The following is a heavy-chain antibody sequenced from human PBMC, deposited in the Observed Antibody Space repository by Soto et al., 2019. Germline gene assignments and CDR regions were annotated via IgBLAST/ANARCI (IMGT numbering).Heavy chain of an antibody. J-gene: IGHJ4*02. V-gene: IGHV3-53*02. CDR3: ARDAPYRGYSYGTLGFDY. D-gene: IGHD5-18*01. CDR1: GFTVSSNY. CDR2: IYSDDRT. Sequence: EVQLVETGGGLIQPGGSLRLSCAASGFTVSSNYMSWVRQAPGKGLEWVSVIYSDDRTYYADSVKGRFTISRDNSKNTLYLQMNSLRAEDTAVYYCARDAPYRGYSYGTLGFDYWGQGTLVTVSS.